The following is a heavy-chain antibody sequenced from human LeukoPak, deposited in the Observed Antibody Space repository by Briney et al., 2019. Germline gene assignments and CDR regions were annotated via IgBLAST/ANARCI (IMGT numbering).Heavy chain of an antibody. Sequence: SETLSLTCAVYGGSFSGYYWSWIRQPPGKGLEWIGEINHSGSTNYNPSLKSRVTISVDTSKNQFSLKLSSVTAADTAVYYCARDRRESMDPWGQGTLVTVSS. D-gene: IGHD6-6*01. CDR2: INHSGST. J-gene: IGHJ5*02. CDR3: ARDRRESMDP. V-gene: IGHV4-34*01. CDR1: GGSFSGYY.